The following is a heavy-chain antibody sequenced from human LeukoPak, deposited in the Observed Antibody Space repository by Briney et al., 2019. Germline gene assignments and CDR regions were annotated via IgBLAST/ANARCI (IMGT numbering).Heavy chain of an antibody. V-gene: IGHV3-23*01. Sequence: GRSLRLSCAASGFTFDDYAMHWVRQAPGKGLEWVSAISGSGGSTYYADSVKGRFTISRDNSKNTLYLQMNSLRAEDTAVYYCAKGSRLRYFDWLFSYWGQGTLVTVSS. J-gene: IGHJ4*02. CDR1: GFTFDDYA. CDR3: AKGSRLRYFDWLFSY. CDR2: ISGSGGST. D-gene: IGHD3-9*01.